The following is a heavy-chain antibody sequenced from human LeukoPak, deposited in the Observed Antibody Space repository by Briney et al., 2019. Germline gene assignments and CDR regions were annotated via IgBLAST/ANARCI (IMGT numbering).Heavy chain of an antibody. CDR1: GGSISSYY. V-gene: IGHV4-59*01. CDR3: ARDLERYDFWSGYDY. J-gene: IGHJ4*02. CDR2: IYYSGST. D-gene: IGHD3-3*01. Sequence: SETLSLTCTVSGGSISSYYWSWIRQPPGKGLEWIGYIYYSGSTNYNPSLKSRVTISVDTPKNQFALKLSSVTAADTAVYYCARDLERYDFWSGYDYWGQGTLVIVSS.